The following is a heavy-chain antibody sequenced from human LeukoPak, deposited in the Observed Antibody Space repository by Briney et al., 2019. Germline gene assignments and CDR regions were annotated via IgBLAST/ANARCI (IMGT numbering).Heavy chain of an antibody. CDR1: GGSISSYY. Sequence: SETLSLTCTVSGGSISSYYWSWIRQPAGKGLEWIGRIYTSGSTNYNPSLKSRVTMSVDTSKNQFSLKLSSVTAADTAVYYCARVAVEMATEFFDYWGQGTLVTVSS. V-gene: IGHV4-4*07. CDR3: ARVAVEMATEFFDY. J-gene: IGHJ4*02. CDR2: IYTSGST. D-gene: IGHD5-24*01.